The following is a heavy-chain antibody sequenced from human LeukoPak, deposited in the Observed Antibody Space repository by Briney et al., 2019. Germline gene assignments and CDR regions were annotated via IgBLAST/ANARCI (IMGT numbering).Heavy chain of an antibody. Sequence: GGSLRLSCAASGFTFSTYSMNWVRQAPGKGLEWVSCISSSSSHRYYADSVKGRFTISRDNAKNSLYLQMNSLTDEDTAVYYYARESGWLTDYWGQGTLVTVSS. CDR3: ARESGWLTDY. V-gene: IGHV3-21*05. D-gene: IGHD6-19*01. CDR2: ISSSSSHR. CDR1: GFTFSTYS. J-gene: IGHJ4*02.